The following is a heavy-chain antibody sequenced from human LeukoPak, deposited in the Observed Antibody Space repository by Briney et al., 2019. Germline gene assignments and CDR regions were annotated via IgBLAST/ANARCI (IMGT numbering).Heavy chain of an antibody. CDR2: MYYSGST. D-gene: IGHD6-19*01. CDR1: GGSISSYD. Sequence: SETLSLTCTVSGGSISSYDWSWIRQPPGKGLEWIGCMYYSGSTHYNPSLKSRVTMSVDTSKNQVSLKLTSVTAADTAVYYCARHRTSGWGLDYWGQGSLVTVSS. V-gene: IGHV4-59*08. CDR3: ARHRTSGWGLDY. J-gene: IGHJ4*02.